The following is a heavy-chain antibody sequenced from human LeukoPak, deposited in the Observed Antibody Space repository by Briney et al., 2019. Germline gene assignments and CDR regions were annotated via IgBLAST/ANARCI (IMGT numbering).Heavy chain of an antibody. D-gene: IGHD3-22*01. CDR3: ARDSLVVVITMGDY. Sequence: GKSLRLSCAASGFTFNNYGMHWVRQAPGKGLEWVAVISYDGSNKYYADSVKGRFTISRDNSKNTLYLQMNSLRAEDTAVYYCARDSLVVVITMGDYWGQGTLVTVSS. V-gene: IGHV3-30*03. CDR2: ISYDGSNK. CDR1: GFTFNNYG. J-gene: IGHJ4*02.